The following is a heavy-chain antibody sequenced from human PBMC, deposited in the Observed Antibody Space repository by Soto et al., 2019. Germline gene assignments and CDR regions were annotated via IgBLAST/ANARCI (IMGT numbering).Heavy chain of an antibody. CDR3: ARLGGYCSGGSCYTEGTWFDP. Sequence: SETLSLTCTVSGGSISSYYWSWIWQPPGKGLEWIGYIYYSGSTNYNPSLKSRVTISVDTSKNQFSLKLSSVTAADTAVYYCARLGGYCSGGSCYTEGTWFDPWGQGTLVTVSS. CDR2: IYYSGST. D-gene: IGHD2-15*01. V-gene: IGHV4-59*01. J-gene: IGHJ5*02. CDR1: GGSISSYY.